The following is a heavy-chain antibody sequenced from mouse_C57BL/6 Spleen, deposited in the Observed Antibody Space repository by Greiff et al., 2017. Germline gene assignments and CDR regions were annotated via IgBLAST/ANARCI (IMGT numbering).Heavy chain of an antibody. V-gene: IGHV1-64*01. CDR3: AKPPPDGSSHWYFDV. CDR2: IHPNSGST. CDR1: GYTFTSYW. Sequence: QVQLQQPGAELVKPGASVKLSCKASGYTFTSYWMHWVKQRPGQGLEWIGMIHPNSGSTNYNEKFKSKATLTVDKSSSTAYMQLSSLTSEDSAVYYGAKPPPDGSSHWYFDVWGTGTTVTVSS. J-gene: IGHJ1*03. D-gene: IGHD1-1*01.